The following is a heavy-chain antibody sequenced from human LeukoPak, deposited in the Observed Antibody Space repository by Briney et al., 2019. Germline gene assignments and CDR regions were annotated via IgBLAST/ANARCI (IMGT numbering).Heavy chain of an antibody. CDR1: GYTFTSYY. CDR2: INPNSGGT. Sequence: ASVKVSCKASGYTFTSYYMHWVRQAPGQGLEWMGWINPNSGGTNYAQKFQGRVTMTRDTSISTAYMELSRLRSDDTAVYHCARGEGDSSGYYAYYFDYWGQGTLVTVSS. V-gene: IGHV1-2*02. D-gene: IGHD3-22*01. CDR3: ARGEGDSSGYYAYYFDY. J-gene: IGHJ4*02.